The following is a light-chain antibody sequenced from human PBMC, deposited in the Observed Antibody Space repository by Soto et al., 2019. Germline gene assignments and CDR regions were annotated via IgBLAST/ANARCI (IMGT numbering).Light chain of an antibody. J-gene: IGLJ2*01. CDR1: TNDVGGYNY. CDR3: SSYTISSTVI. Sequence: QSALTQPPSASGSPGQSVTISCSGITNDVGGYNYVSWFQQHPGKAPKLLIYDVSNRPSGVSDRFSGSKSGNTASLTISGLQAEDEGDYYCSSYTISSTVIFGGGTQLTVL. V-gene: IGLV2-14*03. CDR2: DVS.